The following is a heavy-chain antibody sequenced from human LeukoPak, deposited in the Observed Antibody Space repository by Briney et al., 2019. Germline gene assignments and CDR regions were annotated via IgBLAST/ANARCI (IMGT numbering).Heavy chain of an antibody. CDR2: IIPIFRKS. CDR1: GGTFGVYG. J-gene: IGHJ6*03. V-gene: IGHV1-69*13. CDR3: ARSPGTIFGVDISHYYYFYMDV. Sequence: SVRVSCKASGGTFGVYGISWVRQAPGQGLEWMGGIIPIFRKSDYAQKFQDRVTLTADESTSTAYMELSSLRSDDTAVFYCARSPGTIFGVDISHYYYFYMDVWGEGTTVTVSS. D-gene: IGHD3-3*01.